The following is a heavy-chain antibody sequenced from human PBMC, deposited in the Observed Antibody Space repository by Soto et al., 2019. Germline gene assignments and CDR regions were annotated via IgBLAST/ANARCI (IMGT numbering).Heavy chain of an antibody. CDR3: ARAYCGGDCYSGAFDI. CDR1: GGSISSGGYY. Sequence: TLSLTCTVSGGSISSGGYYWSWIRQHPGKGLEWIGYIYYSGSTYYNPSLKSRVTISVDTSKNQFSLKLSSVTAADTAVYYCARAYCGGDCYSGAFDIWGQGTMVTVSS. J-gene: IGHJ3*02. CDR2: IYYSGST. D-gene: IGHD2-21*02. V-gene: IGHV4-31*03.